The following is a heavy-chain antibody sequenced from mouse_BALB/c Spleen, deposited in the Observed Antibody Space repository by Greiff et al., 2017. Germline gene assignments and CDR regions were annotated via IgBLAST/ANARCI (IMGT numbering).Heavy chain of an antibody. CDR3: ARDGGNSGYYAMDY. CDR1: GFSLTSYG. CDR2: IWAGGST. V-gene: IGHV2-9*02. J-gene: IGHJ4*01. Sequence: QVHVKQSGPGLVAPSQSLSITCTVSGFSLTSYGVHWVRQPPGKGLEWLGVIWAGGSTNYNSALMSRLSISKDNSKSQVFLKMNSLQTDDTAMYYCARDGGNSGYYAMDYWGQGTSVTVSS. D-gene: IGHD2-1*01.